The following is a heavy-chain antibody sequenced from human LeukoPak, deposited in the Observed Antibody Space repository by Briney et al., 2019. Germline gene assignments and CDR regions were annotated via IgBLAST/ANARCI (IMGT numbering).Heavy chain of an antibody. CDR3: ARDLVIAVNRAHAFDI. V-gene: IGHV3-11*06. CDR1: GFTFSDYY. J-gene: IGHJ3*02. D-gene: IGHD6-19*01. Sequence: AGGSLRLSCAASGFTFSDYYMSWIRQAPGKGLEWVSYISSSSSYTNYADSVKGRFTIARDNDKNSLYLQMNSLIAEDTAVYYCARDLVIAVNRAHAFDIFGQGTIVTVSS. CDR2: ISSSSSYT.